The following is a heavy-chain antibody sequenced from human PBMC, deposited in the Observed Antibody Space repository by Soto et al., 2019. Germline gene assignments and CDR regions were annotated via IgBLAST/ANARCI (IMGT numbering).Heavy chain of an antibody. CDR1: GFTFNDYG. J-gene: IGHJ6*02. V-gene: IGHV3-9*01. CDR2: ISWSSDNI. Sequence: EVPLVESGGGLVQPGRSLRLSCAASGFTFNDYGMHWVRQTPGKGLEWVSGISWSSDNIGYADSVKGRFTISRDNAKKSLDLQMNSLRAEDTAVYYCGRGILAYYYGVDVWGQGTTVTVSS. CDR3: GRGILAYYYGVDV.